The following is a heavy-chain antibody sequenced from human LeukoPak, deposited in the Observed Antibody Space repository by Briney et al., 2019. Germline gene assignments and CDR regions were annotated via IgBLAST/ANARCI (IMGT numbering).Heavy chain of an antibody. CDR1: GYTFNNYG. V-gene: IGHV1-18*01. CDR2: ISAYNGDK. D-gene: IGHD3-22*01. CDR3: ARASASPTNSNSYYFETTKKNAFDI. Sequence: GASVKVSCKTSGYTFNNYGITWVRTAPGQGLEWMGWISAYNGDKNYAQKFQGRVTMTTDTYTRTAHTEVRSLRSDDTAVYYCARASASPTNSNSYYFETTKKNAFDIWGQGTMVTVSS. J-gene: IGHJ3*02.